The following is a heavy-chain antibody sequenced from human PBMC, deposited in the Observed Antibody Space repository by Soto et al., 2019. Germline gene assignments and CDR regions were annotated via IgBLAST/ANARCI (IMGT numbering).Heavy chain of an antibody. V-gene: IGHV1-2*04. CDR3: ARSPSITLFGVVSSAFDY. CDR2: INPNSGGT. D-gene: IGHD3-3*01. J-gene: IGHJ4*02. Sequence: ASVKVSCKASGYTFTGYYMHWVRQATVKRIERMGWINPNSGGTNYAQKFQGWVTMTRDTSISTAYMELSRLRSDDTAVYYCARSPSITLFGVVSSAFDYWGQGTLVTVSS. CDR1: GYTFTGYY.